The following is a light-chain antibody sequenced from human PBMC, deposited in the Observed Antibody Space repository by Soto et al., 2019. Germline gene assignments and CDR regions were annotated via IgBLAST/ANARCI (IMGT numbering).Light chain of an antibody. Sequence: AIQLTQSPSSLSASVGDRVTITCRASQGISSALAWYQQKPGKAPKLLIYDASSLESGVPSRFSGSGSGTDFTLTISSLQPEAFATYYCQQFNRYLSFGQGKRLEIK. J-gene: IGKJ5*01. CDR2: DAS. V-gene: IGKV1-13*02. CDR3: QQFNRYLS. CDR1: QGISSA.